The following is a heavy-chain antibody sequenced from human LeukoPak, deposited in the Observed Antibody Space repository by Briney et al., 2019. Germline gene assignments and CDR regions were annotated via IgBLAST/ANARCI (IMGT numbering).Heavy chain of an antibody. CDR2: IIPIFGTA. CDR3: ARGPPNCSSTSCYTQFDP. J-gene: IGHJ5*02. D-gene: IGHD2-2*02. V-gene: IGHV1-69*05. Sequence: SVKVSCKASGYTFTSYGISWVRQAPGQGLEWMGGIIPIFGTANYAQKFQGRVTITTDESTSTAYMELSSLRSEDTAVYYCARGPPNCSSTSCYTQFDPWGQGTLVTVSS. CDR1: GYTFTSYG.